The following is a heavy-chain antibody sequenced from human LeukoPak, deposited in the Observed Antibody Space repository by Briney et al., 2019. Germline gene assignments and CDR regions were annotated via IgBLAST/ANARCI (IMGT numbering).Heavy chain of an antibody. V-gene: IGHV4-34*01. J-gene: IGHJ6*02. CDR3: ASFMVRPRGMDV. CDR1: GGSFSGYY. Sequence: PSETLSLTCAVYGGSFSGYYWSWIRQPPGKGLEWIGEINHSGSTNYNPSLKSRVTISVDTSKNQFSLKLSSVTAADTAVCYCASFMVRPRGMDVWGQGTTVTVSS. CDR2: INHSGST. D-gene: IGHD3-10*01.